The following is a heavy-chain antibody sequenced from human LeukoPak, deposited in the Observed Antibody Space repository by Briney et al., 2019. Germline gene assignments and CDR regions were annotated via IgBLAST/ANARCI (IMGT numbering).Heavy chain of an antibody. CDR3: ARRYYGSGSRWFDP. J-gene: IGHJ5*02. Sequence: SETLSLTCTVSGGSVSSSKYYWSWIRQPPGKGLEWIGYIYYSGSTNYNPSLKSRVTISVDTSKNQFSLKLSSVTAADTAVYYCARRYYGSGSRWFDPWGQGTLVTVSS. CDR1: GGSVSSSKYY. V-gene: IGHV4-61*01. D-gene: IGHD3-10*01. CDR2: IYYSGST.